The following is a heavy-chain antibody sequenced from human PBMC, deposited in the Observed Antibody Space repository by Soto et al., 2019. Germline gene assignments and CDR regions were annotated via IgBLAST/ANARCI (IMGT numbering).Heavy chain of an antibody. Sequence: GGSLRLSCAASGFTFSSYAMSWVRQAPGKGLEWVSAISGSGGSTYYADSVKGRFTISRDNSKNTLYLQMNSLRAEDTAVYYCAKDESSGYYQGSFDYWGQGPRVTVPS. D-gene: IGHD3-22*01. CDR3: AKDESSGYYQGSFDY. CDR2: ISGSGGST. CDR1: GFTFSSYA. V-gene: IGHV3-23*01. J-gene: IGHJ4*02.